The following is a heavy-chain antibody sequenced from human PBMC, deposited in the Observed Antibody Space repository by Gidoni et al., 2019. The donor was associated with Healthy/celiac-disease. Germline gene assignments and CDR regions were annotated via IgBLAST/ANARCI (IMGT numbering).Heavy chain of an antibody. CDR3: AKPTLYYYDSSGYSGGMDV. Sequence: EVQLLESGGGLVQPGGSLRLSCAASGFTFSSYAMSWVRQAPGKGLEWVSAISGSGGSTYYADSVKGRFTISRDNSKNTLYLQMNSLRAEDTAVYYCAKPTLYYYDSSGYSGGMDVWGQGTTVTVSS. CDR1: GFTFSSYA. CDR2: ISGSGGST. D-gene: IGHD3-22*01. V-gene: IGHV3-23*01. J-gene: IGHJ6*02.